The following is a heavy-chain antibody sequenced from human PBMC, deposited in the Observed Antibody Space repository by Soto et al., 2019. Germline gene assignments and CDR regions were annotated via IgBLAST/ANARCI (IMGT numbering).Heavy chain of an antibody. Sequence: EVQLVESGGGLVQPGGSLRLSCAASGFTFSSYSMNWVRQAPGKGLEWVSYISSSSSTIYYADSVKGRFTISRDNAKNALYLQINSLRDEDTAVYYCARDTGARYALDIWGQGTMVTVSS. J-gene: IGHJ3*02. CDR2: ISSSSSTI. CDR1: GFTFSSYS. V-gene: IGHV3-48*02. D-gene: IGHD1-26*01. CDR3: ARDTGARYALDI.